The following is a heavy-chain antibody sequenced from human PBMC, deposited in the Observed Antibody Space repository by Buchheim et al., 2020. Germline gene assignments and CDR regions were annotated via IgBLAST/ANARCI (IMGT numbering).Heavy chain of an antibody. CDR2: ISGNGDRT. CDR1: GISFSSYA. J-gene: IGHJ1*01. D-gene: IGHD3-10*01. V-gene: IGHV3-23*01. CDR3: AKDLGGSWGFGFQQ. Sequence: EVQLLESGGGLVQPGGSLRLSCAASGISFSSYAMNWVRQAPGKGLEWVSAISGNGDRTYSADSVKGRFTISRDNSKNTLYLQMNSLRAEDTAVYYCAKDLGGSWGFGFQQWGQGTL.